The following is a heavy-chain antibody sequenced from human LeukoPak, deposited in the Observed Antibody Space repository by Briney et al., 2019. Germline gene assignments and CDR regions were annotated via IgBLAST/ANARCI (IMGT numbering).Heavy chain of an antibody. CDR3: ARLVSSGTHGYFDF. CDR1: AVSIN. J-gene: IGHJ4*03. D-gene: IGHD1-26*01. CDR2: MSYSGST. Sequence: SETLSLTCTVSAVSINWGWIRQPPGKGVEWIGSMSYSGSTFYNPSLKRRVTMSLDTSNIQFSLKLSSVTAADTAVYYCARLVSSGTHGYFDFWGQGILVTVSS. V-gene: IGHV4-39*07.